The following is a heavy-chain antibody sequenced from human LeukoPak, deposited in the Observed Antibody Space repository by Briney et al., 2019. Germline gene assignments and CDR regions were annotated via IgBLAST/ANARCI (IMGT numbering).Heavy chain of an antibody. V-gene: IGHV3-23*01. CDR3: ANDGKYSSGWYKYYYGMDV. Sequence: GRSLRLSCAVSGFTFSSYSKRCVRQAPGKGLEWVSAISGSGGSTYYADPVTGRFTISRDNSKNTLYLQMNSLRAEDTALYSCANDGKYSSGWYKYYYGMDVWGQGNTVTVSS. D-gene: IGHD6-19*01. J-gene: IGHJ6*02. CDR1: GFTFSSYS. CDR2: ISGSGGST.